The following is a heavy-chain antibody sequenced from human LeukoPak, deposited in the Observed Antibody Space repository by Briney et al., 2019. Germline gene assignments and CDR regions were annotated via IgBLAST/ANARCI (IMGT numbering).Heavy chain of an antibody. V-gene: IGHV3-30*04. Sequence: GSLRLSCAASGFNFSTHAMHWVRQAPGKGLEWVAFISNDGRKTYYADSVKGRFTISRDNSKNTLYLQMNSLTADDTAVYYCARGYYYDSSGYVYWGQGTLVTVSS. CDR1: GFNFSTHA. CDR3: ARGYYYDSSGYVY. CDR2: ISNDGRKT. J-gene: IGHJ4*02. D-gene: IGHD3-22*01.